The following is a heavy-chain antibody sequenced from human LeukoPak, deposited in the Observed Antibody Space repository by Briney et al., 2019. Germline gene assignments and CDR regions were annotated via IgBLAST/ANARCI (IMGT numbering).Heavy chain of an antibody. CDR2: IYHTGSN. CDR1: SGSVSSYY. CDR3: ARHIMGVEYYFDY. D-gene: IGHD3-3*01. J-gene: IGHJ4*02. V-gene: IGHV4-59*08. Sequence: SETLSLTCLVSSGSVSSYYWTWLRQPPGKGLEWIGYIYHTGSNNYSPSLKSRVTISVDTSKNQFSLKLSSVTAADTAVYYCARHIMGVEYYFDYWGQGTLVAVSS.